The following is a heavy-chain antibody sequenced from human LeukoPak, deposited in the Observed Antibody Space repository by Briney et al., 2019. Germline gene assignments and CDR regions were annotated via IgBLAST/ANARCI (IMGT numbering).Heavy chain of an antibody. Sequence: GGSLRLSCAASGFTFSSYSMNWVRQAPGKGLEWVSSISSSSSYIYYADSVKGRFTISRDNSKNTLYLQMNSLRAEDTAVYYCARDSERRTTRRAVLTYWGQGTLVTVSS. V-gene: IGHV3-21*01. CDR3: ARDSERRTTRRAVLTY. CDR2: ISSSSSYI. D-gene: IGHD1-1*01. J-gene: IGHJ4*02. CDR1: GFTFSSYS.